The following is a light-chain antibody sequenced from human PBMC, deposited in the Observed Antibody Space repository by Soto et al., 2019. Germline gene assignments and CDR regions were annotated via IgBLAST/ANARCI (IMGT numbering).Light chain of an antibody. CDR2: EVS. J-gene: IGLJ1*01. CDR3: SSYTSNSTRV. CDR1: SSDVGGYNY. Sequence: QSALTQPASVSGSPGQSITISCTGTSSDVGGYNYVSWYQQHPGKAPKPMIYEVSNRPSGVSNRFSGSKSGNTASLTISGLQAEDEADYYCSSYTSNSTRVFGTGTKVTVL. V-gene: IGLV2-14*01.